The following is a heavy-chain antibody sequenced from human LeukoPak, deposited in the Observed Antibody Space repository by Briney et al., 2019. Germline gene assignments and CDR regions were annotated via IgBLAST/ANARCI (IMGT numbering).Heavy chain of an antibody. Sequence: SVKVSCKASGGTFSSYAISWVRQAPGQGLEWMGGIIPIFGTANYAQKFQGRVTITADESTSTAYMELSSLRSEDTAVYYCARDWRGYPDAFDIWGQGTMVTVSS. D-gene: IGHD3-3*01. V-gene: IGHV1-69*01. CDR2: IIPIFGTA. CDR1: GGTFSSYA. J-gene: IGHJ3*02. CDR3: ARDWRGYPDAFDI.